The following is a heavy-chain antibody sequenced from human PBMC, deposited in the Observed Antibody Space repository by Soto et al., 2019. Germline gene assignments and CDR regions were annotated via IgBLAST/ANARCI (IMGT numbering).Heavy chain of an antibody. Sequence: PGGSLRLSCAASGFSFGGYAMNWVRQAPGKGLEWVSSISSSGGNRYYTDSVRGRFSISRDNADNTLYLHMNSLRAEDTAVYYCARVVDYYDPYYHYVMDAWGQGTTVIVSS. CDR3: ARVVDYYDPYYHYVMDA. CDR2: ISSSGGNR. D-gene: IGHD3-22*01. J-gene: IGHJ6*02. V-gene: IGHV3-21*01. CDR1: GFSFGGYA.